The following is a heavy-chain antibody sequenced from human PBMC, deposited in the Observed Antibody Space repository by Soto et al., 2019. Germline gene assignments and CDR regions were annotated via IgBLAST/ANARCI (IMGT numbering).Heavy chain of an antibody. CDR3: ARDGRSKYSGSWFLPDY. CDR2: IIPIFGTA. Sequence: QVQLVQSVAEVKKPGSSVKVSCKASGGTFSSYAISWVRQAPGQGPEWMGGIIPIFGTANYAQKFQCRVTITAKKSTSTAYMELSSLRSEDTAVYYCARDGRSKYSGSWFLPDYWGQGTLVTVSS. J-gene: IGHJ4*02. V-gene: IGHV1-69*06. CDR1: GGTFSSYA. D-gene: IGHD6-13*01.